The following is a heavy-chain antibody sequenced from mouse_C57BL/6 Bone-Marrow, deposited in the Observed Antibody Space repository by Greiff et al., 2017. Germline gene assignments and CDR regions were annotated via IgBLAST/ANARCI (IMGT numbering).Heavy chain of an antibody. J-gene: IGHJ4*01. D-gene: IGHD2-10*02. Sequence: VQLQQSGAELVRPGASVKLSCTASGFNIKDDYMHWVKQRPEQGLEWIGWIDPENGDTEYASKFQGKATIPADTSSNTAYLQLSSLTSEDTAVYYCTRVWLDYWGQGTSVTVSS. CDR1: GFNIKDDY. V-gene: IGHV14-4*01. CDR2: IDPENGDT. CDR3: TRVWLDY.